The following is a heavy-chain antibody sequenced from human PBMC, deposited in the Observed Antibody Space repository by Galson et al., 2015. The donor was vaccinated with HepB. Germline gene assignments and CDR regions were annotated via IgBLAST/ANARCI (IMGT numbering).Heavy chain of an antibody. CDR2: ISGSGGST. D-gene: IGHD2-15*01. J-gene: IGHJ5*02. V-gene: IGHV3-23*01. Sequence: SLRLSCAASGFTFSSYAMSWVRQAPGKGLEWVSAISGSGGSTYYADSVKGRFTISRDNSKNTLYLQMNSLRAEDTAVYYCAKGQVVVVAATLGNWFDPWGQGTLVTVSS. CDR3: AKGQVVVVAATLGNWFDP. CDR1: GFTFSSYA.